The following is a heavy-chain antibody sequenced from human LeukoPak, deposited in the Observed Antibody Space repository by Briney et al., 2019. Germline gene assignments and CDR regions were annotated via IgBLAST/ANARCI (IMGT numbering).Heavy chain of an antibody. V-gene: IGHV3-53*01. J-gene: IGHJ4*02. D-gene: IGHD3-10*01. CDR1: GLTVTRNY. CDR2: IHSGGRT. Sequence: GGSLRLSCAASGLTVTRNYINWVRQAPGKGLEWVSVIHSGGRTYYADSVKGRFTISRDNSKNTLYLQMNSLRAEDTAVYYCARVVPPTDYGSGSYFWDPYYFDYWGQGTLVTVSS. CDR3: ARVVPPTDYGSGSYFWDPYYFDY.